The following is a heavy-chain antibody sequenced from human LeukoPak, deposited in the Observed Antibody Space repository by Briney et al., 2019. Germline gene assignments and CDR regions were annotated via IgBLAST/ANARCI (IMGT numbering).Heavy chain of an antibody. J-gene: IGHJ5*02. CDR3: ARDKLLWFGESDANWFDP. V-gene: IGHV4-4*08. D-gene: IGHD3-10*01. Sequence: SETLSLTCTVSGGSISGFYWNWIRQPPRKGLEWVGYSHTGGSISSNPSLNSRVAFSMDTSKNQVSLRLNSVTATDTAVYYCARDKLLWFGESDANWFDPWGLGTLVTVSS. CDR1: GGSISGFY. CDR2: SHTGGSI.